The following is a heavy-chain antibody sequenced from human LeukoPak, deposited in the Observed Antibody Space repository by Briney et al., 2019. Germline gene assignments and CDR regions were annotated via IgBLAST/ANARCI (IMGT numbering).Heavy chain of an antibody. CDR3: ARDGPYSSSWIGGHDAFDI. Sequence: GGSLRLSCAASGFTFSDYYMSWIRQAPGKGLEWVSYISSSGSTIYYADSVKGRFTISRDNAKNSLYLQMNSLRAEDTAVYYCARDGPYSSSWIGGHDAFDIWGQGTMVTVSS. D-gene: IGHD6-13*01. CDR1: GFTFSDYY. V-gene: IGHV3-11*04. J-gene: IGHJ3*02. CDR2: ISSSGSTI.